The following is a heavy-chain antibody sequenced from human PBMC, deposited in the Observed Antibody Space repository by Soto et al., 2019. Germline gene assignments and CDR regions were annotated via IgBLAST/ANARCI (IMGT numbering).Heavy chain of an antibody. V-gene: IGHV4-34*01. Sequence: PSETMSVTCAVDGGTFSGYYWSWIRQTTGKGLEWIGEINHSGSTNYNPSLKSRVTISVDTSKNQFSLKLSSVTAADTAVYYCARALGVVGRSYYYMDVWGKGTTVTVSS. CDR1: GGTFSGYY. CDR3: ARALGVVGRSYYYMDV. CDR2: INHSGST. D-gene: IGHD1-26*01. J-gene: IGHJ6*03.